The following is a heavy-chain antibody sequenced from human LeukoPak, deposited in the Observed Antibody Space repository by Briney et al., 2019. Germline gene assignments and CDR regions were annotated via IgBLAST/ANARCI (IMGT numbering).Heavy chain of an antibody. CDR3: ARDCAPFCSGGRCYSSGAFDI. J-gene: IGHJ3*02. CDR1: GFTFGSFA. CDR2: ISSGRSYI. D-gene: IGHD2-15*01. Sequence: GGSLRLSCAASGFTFGSFAMNWVRQAPGKGLEWVSSISSGRSYIEYADSVKGRLTISRDNAKNSLYLQMNSLGAEDTAVYYCARDCAPFCSGGRCYSSGAFDIWGQGTMVTVSS. V-gene: IGHV3-21*01.